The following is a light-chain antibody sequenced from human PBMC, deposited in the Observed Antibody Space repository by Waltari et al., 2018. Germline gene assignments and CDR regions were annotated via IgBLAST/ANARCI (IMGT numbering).Light chain of an antibody. Sequence: QSGLTQPASVSGSPGQSITISCTGTSSDVGNYNLVSWYQQYPGKAPKLMVYEVTRRVAGVCDRFSGSKSGNTASLTIYGLQSEDEADYYCCSYAGLGIYVFGTGTKVTVL. J-gene: IGLJ1*01. CDR3: CSYAGLGIYV. CDR1: SSDVGNYNL. V-gene: IGLV2-23*02. CDR2: EVT.